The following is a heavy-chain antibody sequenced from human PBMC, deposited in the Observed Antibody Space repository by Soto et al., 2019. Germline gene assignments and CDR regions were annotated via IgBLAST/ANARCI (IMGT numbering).Heavy chain of an antibody. Sequence: QVQLVQSGAELKKPGSSVKVSCKASGDTFSVYPITWVRQAPGEGLEWMGRIIPVFGTTNDAQRFEGRVPFTADESTNTAYMALRGLLSEDTAVYYCARDGGCGELKYWGPGPRVTVSS. V-gene: IGHV1-69*18. CDR3: ARDGGCGELKY. CDR2: IIPVFGTT. D-gene: IGHD3-16*01. J-gene: IGHJ4*02. CDR1: GDTFSVYP.